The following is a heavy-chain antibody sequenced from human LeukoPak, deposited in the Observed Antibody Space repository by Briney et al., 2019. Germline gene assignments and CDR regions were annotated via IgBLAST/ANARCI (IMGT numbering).Heavy chain of an antibody. Sequence: GGSLRLSCAASGFTFSNAWMSWARQAPGKGLEWVGRIKSKTDGGTTDYAAPVKGRFTISRDDSKNTLYLQMNSLKTEDTAVYYCTTDTYYYDSSGYYFADYWGQGTLVTVSS. CDR1: GFTFSNAW. V-gene: IGHV3-15*01. CDR2: IKSKTDGGTT. CDR3: TTDTYYYDSSGYYFADY. J-gene: IGHJ4*02. D-gene: IGHD3-22*01.